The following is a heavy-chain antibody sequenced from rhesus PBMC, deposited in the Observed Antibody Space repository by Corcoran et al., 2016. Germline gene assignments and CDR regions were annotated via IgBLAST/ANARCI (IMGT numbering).Heavy chain of an antibody. D-gene: IGHD3-40*01. J-gene: IGHJ4*01. Sequence: QVTLKESGPALVKPTQTLTLNCTFSGFSISTTGSGVGWTRQPPGKDLEWLAGIYWNDSKYYSTSLKSRLTISKDTSKNQVLLTMTNMAPVDTATYYCARIPFLRTITGADYWGQGVLVTVSS. CDR3: ARIPFLRTITGADY. V-gene: IGHV2-95*01. CDR2: IYWNDSK. CDR1: GFSISTTGSG.